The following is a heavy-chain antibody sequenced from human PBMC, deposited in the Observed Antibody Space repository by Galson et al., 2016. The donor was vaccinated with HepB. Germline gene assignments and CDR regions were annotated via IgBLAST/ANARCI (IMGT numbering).Heavy chain of an antibody. CDR3: AREHPGIAAAILDY. CDR2: IWYDGSND. CDR1: GFTFSSYA. Sequence: SLRLSCAASGFTFSSYAMSWVRQAPGKGLEWLALIWYDGSNDYYADSVKGRFTISRDNSKNTLYLQLNSLRAEDTAVYYCAREHPGIAAAILDYWGQGTLVTVST. J-gene: IGHJ4*02. D-gene: IGHD6-25*01. V-gene: IGHV3-33*08.